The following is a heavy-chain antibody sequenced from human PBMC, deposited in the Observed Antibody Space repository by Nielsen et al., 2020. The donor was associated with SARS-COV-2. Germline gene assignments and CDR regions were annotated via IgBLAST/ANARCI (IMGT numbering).Heavy chain of an antibody. D-gene: IGHD2-15*01. CDR1: GGSISSYY. CDR3: ARRALGYCSGGSCYSAFDY. V-gene: IGHV4-59*08. Sequence: SETLSLTCIVSGGSISSYYWSWIRQPPGKGLEWIGYIYYSGSTNYNPSLKSRVTISVDTSKNQFSLKLSSMTAADTAVYYCARRALGYCSGGSCYSAFDYWGQGTLVTVSS. CDR2: IYYSGST. J-gene: IGHJ4*02.